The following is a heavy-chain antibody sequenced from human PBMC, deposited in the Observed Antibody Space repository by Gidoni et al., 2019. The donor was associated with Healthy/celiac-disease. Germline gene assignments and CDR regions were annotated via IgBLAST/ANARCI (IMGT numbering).Heavy chain of an antibody. CDR1: GSTFCCYA. V-gene: IGHV3-23*01. CDR3: AKGQQLVSYYYGMDV. CDR2: ISGSGGST. D-gene: IGHD6-13*01. Sequence: EVQLLESGGGLVQPGVSLRLSCAASGSTFCCYAMSWVRLAPGKGLEWVSAISGSGGSTYYADSVKGRFTISRDNSKNTLYLQMNSLRAEDTAVYYCAKGQQLVSYYYGMDVWGQGTTVTVSS. J-gene: IGHJ6*02.